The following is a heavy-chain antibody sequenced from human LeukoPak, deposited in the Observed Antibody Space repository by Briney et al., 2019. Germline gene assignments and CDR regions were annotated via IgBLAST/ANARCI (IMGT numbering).Heavy chain of an antibody. CDR2: TSYRSKWYN. CDR3: AREAEITRFDY. V-gene: IGHV6-1*01. CDR1: GDSFSTNSVA. J-gene: IGHJ4*02. Sequence: SQTLSLTCAISGDSFSTNSVAWNWIRQSPSRGLEWLGRTSYRSKWYNDYAVSVKSLITITPDTSKNQFSLQLNSVTPEDTAVYYCAREAEITRFDYWGQGTLVTVSS. D-gene: IGHD5-24*01.